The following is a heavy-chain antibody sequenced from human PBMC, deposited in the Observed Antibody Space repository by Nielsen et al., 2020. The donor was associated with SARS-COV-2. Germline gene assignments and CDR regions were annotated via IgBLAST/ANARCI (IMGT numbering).Heavy chain of an antibody. J-gene: IGHJ6*02. D-gene: IGHD2-15*01. V-gene: IGHV1-69*04. CDR2: IIPILGIA. CDR1: GGTFSSYT. CDR3: ARDNSGCSGGSCYSEDYYGMDV. Sequence: SVKVSCKASGGTFSSYTISWVRQAPGQGLGWMGRIIPILGIANYAQKFQGRVTITADKSTSTAYMELSSLRSEDTAVYYCARDNSGCSGGSCYSEDYYGMDVWGQGTTVTVSS.